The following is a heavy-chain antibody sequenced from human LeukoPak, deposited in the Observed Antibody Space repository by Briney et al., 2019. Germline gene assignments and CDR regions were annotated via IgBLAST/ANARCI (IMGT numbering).Heavy chain of an antibody. V-gene: IGHV3-21*01. CDR3: ARDQGSGWWAY. D-gene: IGHD6-19*01. CDR1: GFTFRSYN. CDR2: ISSSSSI. Sequence: GGSLRLSWGASGFTFRSYNFHWVRQAPGKGLEGVSFISSSSSIYYADSVKGRFTTSRDNAKNSLYLQVNSLRAEDTAVYYCARDQGSGWWAYWGQGTLVTVSS. J-gene: IGHJ4*02.